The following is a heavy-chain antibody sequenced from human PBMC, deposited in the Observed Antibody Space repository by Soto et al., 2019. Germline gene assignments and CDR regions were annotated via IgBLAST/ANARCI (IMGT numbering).Heavy chain of an antibody. V-gene: IGHV3-23*01. CDR2: ISGSGVRT. J-gene: IGHJ4*02. Sequence: VQLLQSGGGLVQPGGFLRLSCEASGFIFATTAMGWVRQAPGKGLEWVSTISGSGVRTYYADSVKGRFTISRGNSKNTLFLQMNSLRADDTAVYFCAAVMGSDYDYVWGSLSFDHWGQGALVTVST. CDR1: GFIFATTA. CDR3: AAVMGSDYDYVWGSLSFDH. D-gene: IGHD3-16*01.